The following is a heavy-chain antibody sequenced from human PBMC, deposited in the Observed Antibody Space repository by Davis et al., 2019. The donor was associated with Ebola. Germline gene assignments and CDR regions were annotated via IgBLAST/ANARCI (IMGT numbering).Heavy chain of an antibody. V-gene: IGHV3-15*07. D-gene: IGHD1-1*01. J-gene: IGHJ4*02. Sequence: PGGSLRLSCAASGFTFNDAWMNWVRQAPGKGLEWVGRIMTKADGETGDYAAPVKGRFTISRDDSANTVYLQMNSLKTEDTAVYYCTLPTGTTIDYWGQGTLVTVSS. CDR3: TLPTGTTIDY. CDR1: GFTFNDAW. CDR2: IMTKADGETG.